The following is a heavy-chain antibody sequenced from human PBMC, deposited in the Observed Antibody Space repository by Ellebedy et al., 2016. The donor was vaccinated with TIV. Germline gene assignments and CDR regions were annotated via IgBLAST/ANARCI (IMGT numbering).Heavy chain of an antibody. CDR1: GGPINNYY. D-gene: IGHD4-23*01. Sequence: MPSETLSLTCTVSGGPINNYYWTWIRQPPGKGLEWIGHIHYNGQTAYNTSLEGRVTISLHTSENQLSLTLTSVTAADTAVYFCARGAEDFGGINFDLWGQGTEVTASS. J-gene: IGHJ3*01. CDR3: ARGAEDFGGINFDL. V-gene: IGHV4-59*01. CDR2: IHYNGQT.